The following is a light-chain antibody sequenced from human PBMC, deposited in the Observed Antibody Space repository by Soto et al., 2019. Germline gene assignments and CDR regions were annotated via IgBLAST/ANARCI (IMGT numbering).Light chain of an antibody. CDR2: RAS. V-gene: IGKV3-15*01. Sequence: EIVMTQSPATLSVSPGERATLSCRASRFVSSNLAWYQQKPGQAPRLLIYRASTRATGIPARFSGGGSGTEFSLTITSLQSEDFAVYYCQQYSSWPPMYAFGQGTKLEIK. J-gene: IGKJ2*01. CDR1: RFVSSN. CDR3: QQYSSWPPMYA.